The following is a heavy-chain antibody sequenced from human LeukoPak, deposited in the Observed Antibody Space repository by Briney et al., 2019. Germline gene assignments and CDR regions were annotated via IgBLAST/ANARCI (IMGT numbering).Heavy chain of an antibody. CDR2: ISYDGSNK. CDR3: AKDRSGAFDI. V-gene: IGHV3-30*18. Sequence: GRSLRLSCAASGFTFSSYGMHWVRQAPGKGLEWVAVISYDGSNKYYADSVKGRFTISRDNSKNTLYPQMNSLRAEDTAVYYCAKDRSGAFDIWGQGTMVTVSS. CDR1: GFTFSSYG. J-gene: IGHJ3*02.